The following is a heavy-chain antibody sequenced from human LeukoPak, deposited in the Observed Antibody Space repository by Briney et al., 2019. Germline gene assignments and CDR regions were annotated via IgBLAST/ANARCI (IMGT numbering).Heavy chain of an antibody. CDR3: ARDCSGGNCYLGVIDY. J-gene: IGHJ4*02. Sequence: SETLSLTCTVSGDSISSSYWGWVRQPAGKGLEWIVRIYLSGSTNYNPSLKSRVTMSVDTSKNQFSLELTSVTAADAAVYYCARDCSGGNCYLGVIDYWGQGTLVTVSS. V-gene: IGHV4-4*07. CDR1: GDSISSSY. D-gene: IGHD2-15*01. CDR2: IYLSGST.